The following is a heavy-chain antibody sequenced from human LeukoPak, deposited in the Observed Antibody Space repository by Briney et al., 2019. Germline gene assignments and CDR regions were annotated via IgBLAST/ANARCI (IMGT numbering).Heavy chain of an antibody. V-gene: IGHV1-2*02. CDR3: ARALAAASSVDD. CDR1: GFTFTGYY. D-gene: IGHD6-13*01. CDR2: INPNSGGT. J-gene: IGHJ4*02. Sequence: ASVKDTCKASGFTFTGYYMHWVRQAPGQGLEWMGWINPNSGGTNYAQKFQGRVTMTRDTSISTAYMELSRLRSDDTAVYYCARALAAASSVDDWGPVTLVTVSS.